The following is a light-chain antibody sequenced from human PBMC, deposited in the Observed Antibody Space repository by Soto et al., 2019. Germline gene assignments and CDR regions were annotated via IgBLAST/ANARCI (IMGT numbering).Light chain of an antibody. J-gene: IGLJ1*01. Sequence: QSVLTQPPSVSGAPGQRVTISCTGSSSNIGAGYDVHWYQQLSGIAPKLLIYRNNNRPSEVPDRFSGSKSDTSASLAITGLQSEDEADYYCQSYDSSLSGYVLGTGTRSPS. CDR2: RNN. CDR1: SSNIGAGYD. CDR3: QSYDSSLSGYV. V-gene: IGLV1-40*01.